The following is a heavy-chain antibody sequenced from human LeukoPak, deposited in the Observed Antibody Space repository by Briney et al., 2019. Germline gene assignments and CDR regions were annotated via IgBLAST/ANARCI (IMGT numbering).Heavy chain of an antibody. CDR2: IRYDGSNK. V-gene: IGHV3-30*02. CDR3: AKDYGHSNGWFDP. CDR1: GFTFSSYG. J-gene: IGHJ5*02. Sequence: PGGSLRLSCAGSGFTFSSYGMHWVRQAPGKGLEWVAFIRYDGSNKYYADSVKGRFTISRDNSKNTLYLQMNSLRAEDTAVYYCAKDYGHSNGWFDPWGQGTLVTVSS. D-gene: IGHD2/OR15-2a*01.